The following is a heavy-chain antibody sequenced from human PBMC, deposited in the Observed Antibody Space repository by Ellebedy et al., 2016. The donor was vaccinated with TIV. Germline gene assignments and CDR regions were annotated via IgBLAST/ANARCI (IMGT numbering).Heavy chain of an antibody. CDR3: ARDEAGGLWFGELLSSADY. CDR1: GFTFSSYW. J-gene: IGHJ4*02. Sequence: GESLKISCAASGFTFSSYWMSWVRQAPGKGLEWVANIKQDGSEKYYVDSVKGRFTISRDNAKNSLYLQMNSLRAEDTAVYYCARDEAGGLWFGELLSSADYWGQGTLVTVSS. V-gene: IGHV3-7*01. CDR2: IKQDGSEK. D-gene: IGHD3-10*01.